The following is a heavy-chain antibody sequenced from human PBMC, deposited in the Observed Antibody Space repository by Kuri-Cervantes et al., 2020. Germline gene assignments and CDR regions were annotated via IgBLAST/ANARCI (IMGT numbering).Heavy chain of an antibody. CDR3: ARPYGDFPNWYFDL. CDR1: GFTFSSYA. J-gene: IGHJ2*01. D-gene: IGHD4-17*01. V-gene: IGHV3-30-3*01. Sequence: GESLKISCAASGFTFSSYAIHWVRQAPGKGLEWVAVISYDGNNKYYADSVKGRFTISRDNSKNTLYLQMNSLRAEDTAVYYCARPYGDFPNWYFDLWGRGTLVTVSS. CDR2: ISYDGNNK.